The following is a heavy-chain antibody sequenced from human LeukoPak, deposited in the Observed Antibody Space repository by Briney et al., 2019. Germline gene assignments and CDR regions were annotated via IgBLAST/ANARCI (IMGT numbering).Heavy chain of an antibody. CDR3: ARDSSYYDSRGPDAFDI. V-gene: IGHV4-30-4*01. J-gene: IGHJ3*02. D-gene: IGHD3-22*01. CDR2: IYYSGST. CDR1: GGSISSGDYY. Sequence: SETLSLTCTVSGGSISSGDYYWSWIRQPPGKGLEWIGYIYYSGSTYYNPSLKSRATISVDTSKNQFSLKLSSVTAADTAVYYCARDSSYYDSRGPDAFDIWGQGTMVTVSS.